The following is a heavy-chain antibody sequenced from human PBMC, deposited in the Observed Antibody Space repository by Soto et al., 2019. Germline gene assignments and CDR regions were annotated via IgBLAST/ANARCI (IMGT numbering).Heavy chain of an antibody. J-gene: IGHJ4*02. CDR3: ARANFWSGYYTRRHFDY. D-gene: IGHD3-3*01. V-gene: IGHV4-34*01. CDR1: GGSYIRYY. Sequence: PSETLSVTCAVYGGSYIRYYWSWIRKPPGKGLEWIGEINHSGSTNYNPSLKSRVTISVDTSKNQFSLKLSSVTAADTAVYYCARANFWSGYYTRRHFDYWGQGTLVTVSS. CDR2: INHSGST.